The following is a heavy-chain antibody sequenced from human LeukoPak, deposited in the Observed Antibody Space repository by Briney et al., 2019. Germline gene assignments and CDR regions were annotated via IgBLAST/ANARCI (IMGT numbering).Heavy chain of an antibody. J-gene: IGHJ4*02. CDR1: GGSFSGYY. D-gene: IGHD6-6*01. Sequence: SETLSLTCTVYGGSFSGYYWRWIRQPPGKGLEWIGEINHSGSTNYNPSLKSRVTISVDTSKNQFSLKLSSVTAADTAVYYCARFEVAARPGEYYFDYWGQGTLVTVSS. CDR2: INHSGST. CDR3: ARFEVAARPGEYYFDY. V-gene: IGHV4-34*01.